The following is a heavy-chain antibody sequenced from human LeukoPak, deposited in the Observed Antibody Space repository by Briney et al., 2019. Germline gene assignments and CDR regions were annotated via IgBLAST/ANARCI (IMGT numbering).Heavy chain of an antibody. CDR2: IYHSGST. D-gene: IGHD2/OR15-2a*01. J-gene: IGHJ3*02. CDR1: GGSISSSSYY. Sequence: PSETLSLTCTVSGGSISSSSYYWGWIRQPPGKGLEWIGSIYHSGSTYYNPSLKSRVTISVDTSKNQFSLRLTSVTAADTAVYFCARGHFFYDTTTFAPPHNEPFRIWGQGTMVTVSS. V-gene: IGHV4-39*07. CDR3: ARGHFFYDTTTFAPPHNEPFRI.